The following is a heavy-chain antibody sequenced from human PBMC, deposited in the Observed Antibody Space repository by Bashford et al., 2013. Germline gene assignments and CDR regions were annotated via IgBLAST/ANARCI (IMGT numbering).Heavy chain of an antibody. V-gene: IGHV3-23*01. CDR2: IGGSDGST. J-gene: IGHJ4*02. D-gene: IGHD6-19*01. CDR1: GFTFSTYP. Sequence: GGSLRLSCAASGFTFSTYPMMWVRQAPGKGLEWVSAIGGSDGSTYYADSVKGRFTISRDNSKNILFLQMDSLRTEDTAVYFCAKEEYSSGRCAPLDYWGQGTVVTVSS. CDR3: AKEEYSSGRCAPLDY.